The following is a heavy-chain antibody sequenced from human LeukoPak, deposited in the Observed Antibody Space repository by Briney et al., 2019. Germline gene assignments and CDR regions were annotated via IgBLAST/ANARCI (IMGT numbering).Heavy chain of an antibody. CDR1: GGTFSSYA. V-gene: IGHV1-69*05. D-gene: IGHD4-17*01. CDR2: ITPIFGTA. Sequence: SVKVSCKASGGTFSSYAISWVRQAPGQGHEWMGGITPIFGTANYAQKLQGRVTITTDTSTSTDYMDLRRLRSDDTAVYYCARGYDYGDYVGEFDYWGQGTLVTVSS. J-gene: IGHJ4*02. CDR3: ARGYDYGDYVGEFDY.